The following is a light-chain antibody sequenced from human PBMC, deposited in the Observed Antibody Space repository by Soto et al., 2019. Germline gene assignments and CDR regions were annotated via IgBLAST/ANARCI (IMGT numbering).Light chain of an antibody. CDR3: QQYGSSPPLN. CDR2: AAS. V-gene: IGKV1-5*01. J-gene: IGKJ4*01. Sequence: DIQMTQSPSTLSASVGDTVTGAFRASQIVSGWLAWYQQKPGEAPKLLIYAASTRATGVPARFSGSGSGTDFTLTISRLEPEDFAVYYCQQYGSSPPLNFGGGTKVDIK. CDR1: QIVSGW.